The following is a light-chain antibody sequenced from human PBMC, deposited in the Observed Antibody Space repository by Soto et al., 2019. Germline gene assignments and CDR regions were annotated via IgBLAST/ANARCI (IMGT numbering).Light chain of an antibody. V-gene: IGKV3-20*01. CDR3: QQYGSSPPD. CDR2: GAS. J-gene: IGKJ4*01. Sequence: EIVLTQSPGTLSLSPGGRATLSCRASQSVSSSYLAWYQQKPGRAPRLLIYGASSRATGIPDRFSGSGSGTDFTLTISRLEPEDFAVYYCQQYGSSPPDFGGGTKVDIK. CDR1: QSVSSSY.